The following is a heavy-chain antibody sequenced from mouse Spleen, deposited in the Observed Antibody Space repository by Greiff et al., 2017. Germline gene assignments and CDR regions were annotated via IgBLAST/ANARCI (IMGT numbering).Heavy chain of an antibody. CDR2: ISGGGSYT. J-gene: IGHJ3*01. V-gene: IGHV5-9-2*01. CDR1: GFTFSSYG. D-gene: IGHD1-1*01. CDR3: ARRDYGSWFAY. Sequence: EVKVEESGGGLVKPGGSLKLSCAASGFTFSSYGMSWVRQTPEKRLEWVATISGGGSYTYYPDSVKGRFTISRDNAKNNLYLQMSSLRSEDTALYYCARRDYGSWFAYWGQGTLVTVSA.